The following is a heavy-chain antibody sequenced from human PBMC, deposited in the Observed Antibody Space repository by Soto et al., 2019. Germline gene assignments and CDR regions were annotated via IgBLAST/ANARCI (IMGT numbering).Heavy chain of an antibody. CDR2: ISGSGGST. D-gene: IGHD3-10*01. Sequence: GGSLRLSCAPSGFTFSSYAMSWVRQAPGKGLEWVSAISGSGGSTYYADSVKGRFTISRDNSKNTLYLQMNSLRAEDTAVYYCAKELSLWFGELELYGMDVWGQGTTVTVSS. J-gene: IGHJ6*02. CDR3: AKELSLWFGELELYGMDV. V-gene: IGHV3-23*01. CDR1: GFTFSSYA.